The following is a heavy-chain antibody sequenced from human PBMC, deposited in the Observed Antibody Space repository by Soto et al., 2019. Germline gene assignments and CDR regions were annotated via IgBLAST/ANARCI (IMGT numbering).Heavy chain of an antibody. CDR1: GGSFSGYY. V-gene: IGHV4-34*01. Sequence: PSETLSLTCAVYGGSFSGYYWSWIRQPPGKGLEWIGEINHSGSTNYNPSLKSRVTVSVDTSKNQFSLKLSSVTAADTAVYYCARGYLGYCSGGSCYSVDFRDTPKPFAYWGQGTLVTVSS. CDR2: INHSGST. J-gene: IGHJ4*02. D-gene: IGHD2-15*01. CDR3: ARGYLGYCSGGSCYSVDFRDTPKPFAY.